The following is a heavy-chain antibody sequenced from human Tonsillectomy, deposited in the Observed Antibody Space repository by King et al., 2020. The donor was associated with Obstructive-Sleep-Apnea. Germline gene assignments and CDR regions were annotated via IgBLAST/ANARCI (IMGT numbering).Heavy chain of an antibody. Sequence: VQLVESGGGLVQPGGSLKLSCAASGFTFSGSAMHWVRQASGKGLEWVGRIRSKANSYATAYAASVKGRFTISRDDSKNTAYLQMNSLKTEDTAVYYCTRDHAFDIWGQGTLVTVSS. CDR1: GFTFSGSA. J-gene: IGHJ3*02. CDR3: TRDHAFDI. CDR2: IRSKANSYAT. V-gene: IGHV3-73*02.